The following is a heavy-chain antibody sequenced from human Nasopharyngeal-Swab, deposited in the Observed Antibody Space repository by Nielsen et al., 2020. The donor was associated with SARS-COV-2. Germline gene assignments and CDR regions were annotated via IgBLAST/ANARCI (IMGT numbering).Heavy chain of an antibody. D-gene: IGHD4/OR15-4a*01. CDR2: ISWDGGST. CDR1: GFTFDDYT. CDR3: AKAQYGALPRDWYFDL. J-gene: IGHJ2*01. Sequence: GGSLRLSCAASGFTFDDYTMHWVRHAPGKGLEWVSLISWDGGSTYYADSVKGRFTISRDNSKNSLYLQMNSLRTEDTALYYCAKAQYGALPRDWYFDLWGRGTLVTVSS. V-gene: IGHV3-43*01.